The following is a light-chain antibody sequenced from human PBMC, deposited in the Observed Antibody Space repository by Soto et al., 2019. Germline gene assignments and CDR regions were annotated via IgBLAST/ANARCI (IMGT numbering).Light chain of an antibody. CDR1: QSFSTY. CDR2: DAS. CDR3: QQRRSWPPTIT. Sequence: EIVFTQSPATLSLSPGERATLGCRAIQSFSTYLAWYQQRPGQAPRLLIYDASYRATDIPPRFSGSGSGTDFTLTISSLEPEDFAVYYCQQRRSWPPTITFGQGTRLEI. V-gene: IGKV3-11*01. J-gene: IGKJ5*01.